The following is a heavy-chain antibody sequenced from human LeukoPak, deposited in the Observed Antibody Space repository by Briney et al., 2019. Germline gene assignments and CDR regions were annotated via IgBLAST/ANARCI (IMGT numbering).Heavy chain of an antibody. CDR2: ISGSGGST. J-gene: IGHJ4*02. V-gene: IGHV3-23*01. Sequence: PGGSLRLSCAASGFTFSSYAMSWVRQAPGKGLEWVSAISGSGGSTYYADSVKGRFTISRDNSKNTLYLQMNSLRAEDTAVYYCARSLQLWNSNYFDYWGQGTLVTVSS. CDR1: GFTFSSYA. CDR3: ARSLQLWNSNYFDY. D-gene: IGHD5-18*01.